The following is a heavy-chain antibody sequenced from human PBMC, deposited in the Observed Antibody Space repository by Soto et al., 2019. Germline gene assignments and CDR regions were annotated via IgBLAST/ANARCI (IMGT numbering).Heavy chain of an antibody. V-gene: IGHV3-74*01. D-gene: IGHD5-12*01. CDR3: ARDLPRGSDPGYYYYGMDV. J-gene: IGHJ6*02. CDR2: INSDGSST. CDR1: GFTFSSYW. Sequence: GGSLRLSCAASGFTFSSYWMHWVRQAPGKGLVWVSRINSDGSSTSYADSVKGRFTISRDNAKNTLYLQMNSLRAEDTAVYYCARDLPRGSDPGYYYYGMDVWGQGTTVTVSS.